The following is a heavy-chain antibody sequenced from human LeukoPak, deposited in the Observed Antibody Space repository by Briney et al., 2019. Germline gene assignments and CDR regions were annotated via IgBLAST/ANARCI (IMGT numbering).Heavy chain of an antibody. J-gene: IGHJ3*02. Sequence: PSETLSLTCTVSGGSISSYYWSWIRQPPGKGLEWIGYIYYSGSTNYNPSLKSRVTISVDTSKNQFSLKLSSVTAADTAVYYCARVDRGNAFDIWGQGTMVTVSS. CDR3: ARVDRGNAFDI. CDR2: IYYSGST. D-gene: IGHD2-2*03. CDR1: GGSISSYY. V-gene: IGHV4-59*01.